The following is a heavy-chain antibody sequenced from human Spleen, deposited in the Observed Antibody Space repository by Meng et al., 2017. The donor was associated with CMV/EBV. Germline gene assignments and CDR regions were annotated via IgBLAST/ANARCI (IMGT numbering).Heavy chain of an antibody. CDR1: GGSISSSSYY. J-gene: IGHJ4*02. CDR2: IYYSGST. Sequence: TVAGGSISSSSYYWGWIRQPPGKGLEWIGSIYYSGSTYYNPSLKSRVTISVDTSKNQFSLKLSSVTAADTAVYYCASRRVASYAPLDYWGQGTLVTVSS. V-gene: IGHV4-39*01. D-gene: IGHD2-2*01. CDR3: ASRRVASYAPLDY.